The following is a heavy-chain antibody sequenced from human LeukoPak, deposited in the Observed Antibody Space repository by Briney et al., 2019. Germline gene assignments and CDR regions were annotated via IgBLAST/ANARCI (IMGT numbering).Heavy chain of an antibody. CDR1: GFTFRSYE. CDR3: ARRAILTGNSDVCDI. CDR2: SSSNGNSR. V-gene: IGHV3-48*03. J-gene: IGHJ3*02. Sequence: GGSLRLSYAASGFTFRSYEMNWVRQAPGKGLEWVSYSSSNGNSRYYADSVKGRFTISRDNAKNSLYLQMNSLRAEDTAVYYCARRAILTGNSDVCDIWGQGTEVTVSS. D-gene: IGHD3-9*01.